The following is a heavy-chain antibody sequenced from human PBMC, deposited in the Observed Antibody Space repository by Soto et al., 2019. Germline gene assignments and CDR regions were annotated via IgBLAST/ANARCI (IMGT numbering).Heavy chain of an antibody. CDR2: IKQDGSEK. J-gene: IGHJ6*02. Sequence: EVQLVESGGGLVQPGGSLRLSCAASGFTFSSYWMSWVRPAPVNGLEWVDNIKQDGSEKNYVDFMEGRFTISRDNAENSLYLQMNSLRAEDTAVYYCARIASAGRGWDVWGQGTTVVVAS. D-gene: IGHD6-13*01. CDR3: ARIASAGRGWDV. V-gene: IGHV3-7*01. CDR1: GFTFSSYW.